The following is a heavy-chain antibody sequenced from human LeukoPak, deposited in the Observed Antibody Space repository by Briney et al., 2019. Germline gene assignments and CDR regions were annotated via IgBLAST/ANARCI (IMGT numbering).Heavy chain of an antibody. Sequence: GGSLRLSCAASGFTFRSYSMNWVRRAPGKGLEWVSSISSSSSYIYYADSVKGRFTISRDNAKNSLYLQMNSLRAEDTAVYYCARVERWLQLGIDYWGQGTLVTVSS. CDR1: GFTFRSYS. CDR2: ISSSSSYI. V-gene: IGHV3-21*01. CDR3: ARVERWLQLGIDY. J-gene: IGHJ4*02. D-gene: IGHD5-24*01.